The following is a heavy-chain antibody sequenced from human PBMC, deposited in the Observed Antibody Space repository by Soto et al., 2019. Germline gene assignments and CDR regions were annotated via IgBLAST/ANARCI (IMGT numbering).Heavy chain of an antibody. V-gene: IGHV4-59*01. J-gene: IGHJ5*02. Sequence: SETLSLTCTVSGGSISSYYWSWIRQPPGKGLEWIGYIYYSGSTNYNPSLKSRVTISVDTSKNQFSLKLSSVTAADTAVSYCARDGDNWNDGGFDPWGQGTLVTVSS. CDR2: IYYSGST. CDR1: GGSISSYY. D-gene: IGHD1-1*01. CDR3: ARDGDNWNDGGFDP.